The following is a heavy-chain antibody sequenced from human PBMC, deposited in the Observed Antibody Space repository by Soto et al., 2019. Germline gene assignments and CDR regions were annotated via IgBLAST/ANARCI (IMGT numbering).Heavy chain of an antibody. Sequence: EVQLLESGGGLVQAGGSLRLSCAASGFTFSREAVTWVRQAPGKGLEWVSVISGSGSDTYYAESVKGRFTISRDNSKYTLFLQMDSLRVDDTAVYYCAQVFWSAYYFSRWGQGTLVTVSS. CDR1: GFTFSREA. D-gene: IGHD3-3*01. V-gene: IGHV3-23*01. CDR2: ISGSGSDT. J-gene: IGHJ4*02. CDR3: AQVFWSAYYFSR.